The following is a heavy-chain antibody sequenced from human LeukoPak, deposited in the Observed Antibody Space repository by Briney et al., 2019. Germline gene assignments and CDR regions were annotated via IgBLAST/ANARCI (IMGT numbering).Heavy chain of an antibody. CDR1: GFTFSSYS. J-gene: IGHJ3*02. V-gene: IGHV3-21*01. Sequence: GGSLRLSCAASGFTFSSYSMNWVRQAPGKGLEWVSSISSSSSYIYYADSVKGRFTISRDNAKNSLYLQMNSPRAEDTAVYYCARGDLDYGDVIWGQGTMVTVSS. CDR3: ARGDLDYGDVI. D-gene: IGHD4-17*01. CDR2: ISSSSSYI.